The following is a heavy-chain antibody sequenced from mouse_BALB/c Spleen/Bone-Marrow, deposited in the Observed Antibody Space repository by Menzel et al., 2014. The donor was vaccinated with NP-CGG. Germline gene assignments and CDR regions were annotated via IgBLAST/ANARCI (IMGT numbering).Heavy chain of an antibody. V-gene: IGHV1-69*02. CDR1: GYTFTSYW. D-gene: IGHD4-1*01. CDR3: ARNWVYFDY. Sequence: VQLQQSGAVLVKPGAPVKLSCKASGYTFTSYWMNWVKQRPGRGLEWIGRIDPSDSETHYNQKFKDKATLTVDKSSSTAYIQLSSLTSEDSAVYYCARNWVYFDYWGQGTTLTVSS. J-gene: IGHJ2*01. CDR2: IDPSDSET.